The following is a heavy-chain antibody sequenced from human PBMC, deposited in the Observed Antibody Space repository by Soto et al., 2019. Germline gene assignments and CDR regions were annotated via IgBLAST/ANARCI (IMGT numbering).Heavy chain of an antibody. CDR2: ISAYNGNT. CDR3: AREYYCSGGSCYSAWFDP. D-gene: IGHD2-15*01. CDR1: GYTFTSYG. V-gene: IGHV1-18*04. Sequence: GASVKVSCKASGYTFTSYGISWVRQAPGQGLEWMGWISAYNGNTNYAQKLQGRVTMTTDTSTSTAYMELRSLRSDDTAVYYCAREYYCSGGSCYSAWFDPWGQGTLVTVSS. J-gene: IGHJ5*02.